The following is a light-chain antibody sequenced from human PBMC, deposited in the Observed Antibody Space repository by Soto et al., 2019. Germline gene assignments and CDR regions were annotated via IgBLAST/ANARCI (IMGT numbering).Light chain of an antibody. CDR3: QQYGNSPPYS. CDR2: GAS. Sequence: EIVLTQSPGTLSLSPGDRATLSCGACQSVSNNYLAWYQQKPGQAPRLLIYGASSRATGIPDRFRGSGSGTDFTLTISRLEPEDFAVYYCQQYGNSPPYSFGQGTKLEIK. CDR1: QSVSNNY. J-gene: IGKJ2*01. V-gene: IGKV3-20*01.